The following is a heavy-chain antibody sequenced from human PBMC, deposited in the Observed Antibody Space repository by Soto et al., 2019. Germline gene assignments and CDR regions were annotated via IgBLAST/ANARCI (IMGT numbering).Heavy chain of an antibody. CDR1: GFTFSMYT. J-gene: IGHJ4*02. V-gene: IGHV3-21*01. D-gene: IGHD4-4*01. CDR2: ISSSSRYI. CDR3: ARVDDYNSPWVDF. Sequence: EVQLVESGGGLVKPGGSLRLSCAASGFTFSMYTMSWVRQAPGKGLEWVSSISSSSRYIYYADSMKGRFTISRDDAKNSLYLQMNSLTAEDTAVYYCARVDDYNSPWVDFWGQGTLVTVSS.